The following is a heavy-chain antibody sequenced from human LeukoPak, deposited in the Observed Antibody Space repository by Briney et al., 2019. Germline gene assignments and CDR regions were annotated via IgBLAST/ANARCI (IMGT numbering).Heavy chain of an antibody. J-gene: IGHJ5*02. V-gene: IGHV4-59*12. D-gene: IGHD3-22*01. CDR1: GGSISSYH. CDR2: IYYSGST. Sequence: SETLSLTCTVSGGSISSYHWSWIRQPPGKGLECIGYIYYSGSTNYNPSLKSRVTISVDTSKNQFSLKLSSVTAADTAVYYCATYYYDSSGSFFDPWGQGTLVTVSS. CDR3: ATYYYDSSGSFFDP.